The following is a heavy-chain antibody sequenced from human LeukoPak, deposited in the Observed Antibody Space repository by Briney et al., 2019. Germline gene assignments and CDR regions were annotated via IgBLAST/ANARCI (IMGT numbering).Heavy chain of an antibody. CDR3: ARLSGMATSYIDY. D-gene: IGHD3-10*01. CDR1: GDSFTSYW. V-gene: IGHV5-51*01. Sequence: GESLRISCKGPGDSFTSYWISWVRQMPGKGLEWMGIIYPGDSDTRYSPSFQGQVTISADKPINTAYLQWSSLKASDTAMYYCARLSGMATSYIDYWGQGTLVTVS. CDR2: IYPGDSDT. J-gene: IGHJ4*02.